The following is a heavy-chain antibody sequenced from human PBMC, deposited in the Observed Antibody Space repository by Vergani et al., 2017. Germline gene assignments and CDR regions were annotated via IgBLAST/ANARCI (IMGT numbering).Heavy chain of an antibody. CDR1: GFTFGSYG. D-gene: IGHD5-18*01. Sequence: VQLVESGGGLVKPGGSLRLSCVASGFTFGSYGMHWVRQAPGKGLEWVAFIRYDGSNKYYADSVKGRFTISRDNSKNTLYLQMNSLRAEDTAVYYCAKDNIQLWEPTHFDYWGQGTLVTVSS. V-gene: IGHV3-30*02. CDR3: AKDNIQLWEPTHFDY. J-gene: IGHJ4*02. CDR2: IRYDGSNK.